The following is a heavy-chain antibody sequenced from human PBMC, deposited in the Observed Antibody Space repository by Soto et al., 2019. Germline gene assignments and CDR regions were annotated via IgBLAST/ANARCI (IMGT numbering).Heavy chain of an antibody. CDR2: INHSGST. J-gene: IGHJ6*02. Sequence: SETLSLTCAVYGGSCSGYYWSWIRQPPGKGLEWIGEINHSGSTNYNPSLESRVTISVDTSKNQFSLKLSSVTAADTAVYYCARRGRGYSYGDRTGYYYGMDVWGQGTTVTVSS. D-gene: IGHD5-18*01. CDR1: GGSCSGYY. V-gene: IGHV4-34*01. CDR3: ARRGRGYSYGDRTGYYYGMDV.